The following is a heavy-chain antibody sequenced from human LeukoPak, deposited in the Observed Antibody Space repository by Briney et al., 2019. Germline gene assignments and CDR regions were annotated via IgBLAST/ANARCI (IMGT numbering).Heavy chain of an antibody. CDR1: GGSLSFYY. D-gene: IGHD6-6*01. CDR3: ARDPSSSSDSDY. CDR2: ISQNGDS. J-gene: IGHJ4*02. Sequence: SETLSLTCGVSGGSLSFYYWSWIRQSPGKGLEWIAEISQNGDSNYNMSLKSRVTISLDKSKNQVSLKVTSVTAADTAVYYCARDPSSSSDSDYWGQGTLVTVSS. V-gene: IGHV4-34*01.